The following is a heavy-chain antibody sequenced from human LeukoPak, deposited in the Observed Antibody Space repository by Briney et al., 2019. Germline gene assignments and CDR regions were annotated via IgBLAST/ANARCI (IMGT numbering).Heavy chain of an antibody. CDR1: GGSISSHF. J-gene: IGHJ3*02. D-gene: IGHD4-17*01. Sequence: SETLSLTCTVSGGSISSHFWSWVRQPPGKGLEWIAYIYCSGGTDYNPSLKSRVTISVDTSKNQFSLKLSSVTAADTAVYYCARQTMTTADAFDIWGQGTMVTVSS. CDR3: ARQTMTTADAFDI. CDR2: IYCSGGT. V-gene: IGHV4-59*08.